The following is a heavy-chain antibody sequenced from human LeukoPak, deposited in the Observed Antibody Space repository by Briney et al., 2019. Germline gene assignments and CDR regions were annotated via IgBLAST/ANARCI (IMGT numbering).Heavy chain of an antibody. CDR2: IRGSGGST. CDR1: GVTFSNYG. V-gene: IGHV3-23*01. Sequence: GGSLRLSCAASGVTFSNYGMSWVREAPGEGLEWVSGIRGSGGSTYYADSVKGRFTISRDNSKNTLYLQMNSLRAEDTAVYHCAKDRSTGRYYFDYWGQGTLVTVSS. CDR3: AKDRSTGRYYFDY. D-gene: IGHD1-14*01. J-gene: IGHJ4*02.